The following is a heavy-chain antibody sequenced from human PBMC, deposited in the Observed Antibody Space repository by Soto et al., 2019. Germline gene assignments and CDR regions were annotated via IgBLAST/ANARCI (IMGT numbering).Heavy chain of an antibody. CDR2: IYHSGST. J-gene: IGHJ4*02. D-gene: IGHD3-3*01. CDR3: ARDGFPGGIFSG. V-gene: IGHV4-38-2*02. Sequence: PSETLSLTCAVSGYSISSGYYWGWIRQPPGKGLEWIGSIYHSGSTYYNPSLKSRVTISVDTSKNQFSLKLSSVTAADTAVYYCARDGFPGGIFSGWGQGTLVTVSS. CDR1: GYSISSGYY.